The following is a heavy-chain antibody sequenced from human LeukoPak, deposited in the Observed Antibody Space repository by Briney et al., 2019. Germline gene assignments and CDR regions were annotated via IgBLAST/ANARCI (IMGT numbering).Heavy chain of an antibody. CDR3: AKDRFARRGGYYDY. CDR2: ISYDGSNK. D-gene: IGHD3-22*01. V-gene: IGHV3-30*18. Sequence: GMSLRLSCSASEFTFSNYGMHWVRQAPGKGLEWVALISYDGSNKYYADSVKGRFTISRDNSKNTQYLHMNRLRPEDTAVYYCAKDRFARRGGYYDYWGQGTLVTVSS. J-gene: IGHJ4*02. CDR1: EFTFSNYG.